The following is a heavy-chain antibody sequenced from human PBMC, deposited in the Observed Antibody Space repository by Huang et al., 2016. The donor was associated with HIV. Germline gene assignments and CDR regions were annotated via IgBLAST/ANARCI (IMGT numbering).Heavy chain of an antibody. Sequence: QLQLQESGPGLVKPSETLSLTCTVSGGSISSSSYYWGWLRQPPGKGLAWIGSIYYSGSTYYNPSLKSRVTISVDTSKNQFSLKLSSVTAADTAVYYCARLLYRYYFDYWGQGTLVTVSS. CDR2: IYYSGST. J-gene: IGHJ4*02. CDR1: GGSISSSSYY. D-gene: IGHD1-26*01. V-gene: IGHV4-39*01. CDR3: ARLLYRYYFDY.